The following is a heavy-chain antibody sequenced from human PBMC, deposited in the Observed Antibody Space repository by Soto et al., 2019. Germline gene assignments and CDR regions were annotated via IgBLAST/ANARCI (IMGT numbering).Heavy chain of an antibody. CDR1: GFTFSSYW. CDR2: IKQDGSEK. D-gene: IGHD1-20*01. CDR3: ARGLTGTTYAFDS. Sequence: PGGSLRLSCAASGFTFSSYWMSWVRQAPGKGLEWVANIKQDGSEKYYVDSVKGRFTISRDNAKNSLYLQMNSLRAEDTAVYYCARGLTGTTYAFDSWGQGTMVTVSS. J-gene: IGHJ3*02. V-gene: IGHV3-7*01.